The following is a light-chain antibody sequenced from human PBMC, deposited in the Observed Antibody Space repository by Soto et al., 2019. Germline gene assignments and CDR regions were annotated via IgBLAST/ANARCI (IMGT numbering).Light chain of an antibody. CDR1: SSDVDGYNF. Sequence: QSALTQPASVSGSPGQSITISRTGTSSDVDGYNFVSWYQHHPGKAPKLMIYEVNYRPSGVSNRFSGSKSGNTASLTISGLHAEDEADYYCSSYTSTSVVFGGGTKLTVL. V-gene: IGLV2-14*01. J-gene: IGLJ3*02. CDR3: SSYTSTSVV. CDR2: EVN.